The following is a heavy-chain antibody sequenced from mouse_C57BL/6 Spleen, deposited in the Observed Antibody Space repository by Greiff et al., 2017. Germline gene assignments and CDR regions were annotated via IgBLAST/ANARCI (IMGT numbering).Heavy chain of an antibody. CDR2: IDPSDSET. Sequence: VQLQQPGAELVRPGSPVKLSCKASGYTFTSYWMHWVKQRPIQGLEWIGNIDPSDSETHYNQKFKDKATLTVDKSSSTAYMQLSSLTSEDSAVYYCARGAYGYHFDYWGQGTTLTVSS. J-gene: IGHJ2*01. V-gene: IGHV1-52*01. D-gene: IGHD2-2*01. CDR3: ARGAYGYHFDY. CDR1: GYTFTSYW.